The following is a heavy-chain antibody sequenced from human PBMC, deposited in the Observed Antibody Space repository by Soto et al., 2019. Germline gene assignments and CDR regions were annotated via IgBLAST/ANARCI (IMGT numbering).Heavy chain of an antibody. CDR2: ISYDGSNK. CDR1: GFTFSSYG. J-gene: IGHJ4*02. CDR3: AKGDVVYYFDY. D-gene: IGHD2-8*02. Sequence: QVQLVESGGGVVQPGRSLRLSCAASGFTFSSYGMHWVRQAPGKGLEWVAVISYDGSNKYYADSVKGRFTISRDNSKNTLYLQMNSLRAEDTAVYYCAKGDVVYYFDYWGQGTLVTVSS. V-gene: IGHV3-30*18.